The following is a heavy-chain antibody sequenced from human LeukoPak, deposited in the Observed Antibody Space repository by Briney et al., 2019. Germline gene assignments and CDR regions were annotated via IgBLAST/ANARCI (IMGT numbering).Heavy chain of an antibody. CDR1: GYTFTSYG. CDR3: ARGRDDFWSGYYHFDY. Sequence: ASVKVSCTASGYTFTSYGISWVRQAPGQGLEWMGWISAYNGNTNYAQKLQGRVTMTTDTSTSTAYMELRSLRSDDTAVYYCARGRDDFWSGYYHFDYWGQGTLVTVSS. D-gene: IGHD3-3*01. J-gene: IGHJ4*02. CDR2: ISAYNGNT. V-gene: IGHV1-18*01.